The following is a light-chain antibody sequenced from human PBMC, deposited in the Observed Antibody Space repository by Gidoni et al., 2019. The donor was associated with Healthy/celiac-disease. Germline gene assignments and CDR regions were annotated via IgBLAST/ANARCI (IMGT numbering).Light chain of an antibody. CDR2: DAS. Sequence: DIQMTQSPSSLSASVGDRVTITCQASQDISNYLNWYQQKPGKAPKLLIYDASNLETGVPSRFSGSGSGTDFTFTISSLQPEDIATYYCQQYDNLPLTFXPXTKVDIK. V-gene: IGKV1-33*01. CDR1: QDISNY. CDR3: QQYDNLPLT. J-gene: IGKJ3*01.